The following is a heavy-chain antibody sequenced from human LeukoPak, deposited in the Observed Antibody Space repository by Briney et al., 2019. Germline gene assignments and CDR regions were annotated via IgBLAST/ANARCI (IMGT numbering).Heavy chain of an antibody. Sequence: GASVKVSCKVSGYTLTELSMHWVRQAPGQGLEWMGWINPNSGGTNYAQKFQGRVTMTRDTSISTAYMELSRLRSDDTAVYYCAREIRRTYGSAHDYWGQGTLVTVSS. CDR2: INPNSGGT. V-gene: IGHV1-2*02. J-gene: IGHJ4*02. CDR1: GYTLTELS. D-gene: IGHD3-10*01. CDR3: AREIRRTYGSAHDY.